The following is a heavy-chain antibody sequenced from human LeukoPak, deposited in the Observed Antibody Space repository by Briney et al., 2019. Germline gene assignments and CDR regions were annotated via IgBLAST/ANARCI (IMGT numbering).Heavy chain of an antibody. J-gene: IGHJ4*02. CDR2: IWYDGSNK. V-gene: IGHV3-33*01. D-gene: IGHD6-13*01. Sequence: GWSLRLSCAASGFTFSSYGMHWVRQAPGKGLEWVAVIWYDGSNKYYADSVKGRFTISRDNSKNTLYLQMNSLRAEDTAVYYCARSGGIAAAAMDYWGQGTLVTASS. CDR3: ARSGGIAAAAMDY. CDR1: GFTFSSYG.